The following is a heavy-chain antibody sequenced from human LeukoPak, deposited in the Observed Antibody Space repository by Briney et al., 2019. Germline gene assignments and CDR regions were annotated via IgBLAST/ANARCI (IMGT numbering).Heavy chain of an antibody. Sequence: PGGSLRLSCAASGFTFSSYSMNWVRQAPGKGLEWVSSISSSSSYIYYADSVKGRFTISRDNAKNSLYLQMNSLRAEDTAVYYCARGPSYCGGDCYGIDYWGQGTLVTVSS. CDR2: ISSSSSYI. V-gene: IGHV3-21*01. J-gene: IGHJ4*02. CDR1: GFTFSSYS. D-gene: IGHD2-21*02. CDR3: ARGPSYCGGDCYGIDY.